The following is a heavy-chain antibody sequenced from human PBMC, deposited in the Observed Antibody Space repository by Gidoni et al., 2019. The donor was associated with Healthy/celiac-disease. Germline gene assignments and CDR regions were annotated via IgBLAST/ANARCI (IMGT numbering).Heavy chain of an antibody. CDR2: TYPGDSDT. CDR1: GYSFTSYW. D-gene: IGHD3-22*01. V-gene: IGHV5-51*01. CDR3: ARAYDSSGYYPYYYYYMDV. Sequence: EVQLVQSGAEVKKPGESLKIYCKGYGYSFTSYWIGWVRQMPGKGLEWMWITYPGDSDTIYSPSFQGQVTISADKSISTAYLQWSSLKASDTAMYYCARAYDSSGYYPYYYYYMDVWGKGTTVTVSS. J-gene: IGHJ6*03.